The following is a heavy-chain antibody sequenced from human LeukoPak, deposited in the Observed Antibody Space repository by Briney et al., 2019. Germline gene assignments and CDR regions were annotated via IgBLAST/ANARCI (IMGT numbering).Heavy chain of an antibody. Sequence: GRSLRLSCAASEITFEDYAMHWVRQAPGKGLEWVSGISWNSGSIAYADSVKGRFTISRDNAKNSLYLQMNSLRPEDTALYYCAKDSVGWPRSSSAFDILGQGTRVTVSS. CDR2: ISWNSGSI. D-gene: IGHD5-12*01. J-gene: IGHJ3*02. CDR1: EITFEDYA. CDR3: AKDSVGWPRSSSAFDI. V-gene: IGHV3-9*01.